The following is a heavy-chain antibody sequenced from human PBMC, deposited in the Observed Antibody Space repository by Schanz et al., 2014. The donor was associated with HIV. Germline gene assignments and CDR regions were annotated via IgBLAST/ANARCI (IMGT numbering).Heavy chain of an antibody. CDR1: GFTFSDHG. CDR3: ARDPQHSFDI. V-gene: IGHV3-33*01. Sequence: QLRLVESGGGVVRPGTSLRLSCAASGFTFSDHGMHWVRQAPGKGLEWGACIWYDGSNTHYADSVKGRLTISRDDSKNTVYLQMNSLRAEDTAVYYCARDPQHSFDIWGQGTMVTVSS. D-gene: IGHD3-3*02. CDR2: IWYDGSNT. J-gene: IGHJ3*02.